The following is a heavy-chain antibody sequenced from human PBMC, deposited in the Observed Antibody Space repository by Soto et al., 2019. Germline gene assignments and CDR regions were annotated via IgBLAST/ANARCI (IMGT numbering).Heavy chain of an antibody. CDR1: GGSISSSSYY. CDR2: IYYSGST. J-gene: IGHJ4*02. Sequence: PSETLSLTCTVSGGSISSSSYYWGWIRQPPGKGLEWIGSIYYSGSTYYNPSLKSRVTISVDTSKNQFSLKLSSVTAADTAVYYCARLNELGYSYRYFDYWGQGTLVTVSS. V-gene: IGHV4-39*01. CDR3: ARLNELGYSYRYFDY. D-gene: IGHD5-18*01.